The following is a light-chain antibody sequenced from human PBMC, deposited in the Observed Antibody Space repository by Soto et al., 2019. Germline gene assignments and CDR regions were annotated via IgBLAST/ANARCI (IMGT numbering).Light chain of an antibody. CDR1: IDDVGAYNY. CDR3: SSYTSTYSLV. CDR2: DVN. Sequence: QSALTQPASVSGSPGQSITISCTGTIDDVGAYNYVSWYQQRPGSAPQLIMYDVNNRPSGASHRFSGSKSGDTAYLTISGLQSDDEANYHCSSYTSTYSLVFGTGTKLTVL. J-gene: IGLJ1*01. V-gene: IGLV2-14*03.